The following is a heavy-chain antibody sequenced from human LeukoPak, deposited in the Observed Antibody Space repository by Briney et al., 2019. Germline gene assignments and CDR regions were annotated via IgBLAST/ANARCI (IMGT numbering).Heavy chain of an antibody. V-gene: IGHV3-15*01. CDR2: IKSRAHGGTA. Sequence: GGSLRLSCVASGFTFSNAWMTWVRQAPGRGLEWVGRIKSRAHGGTAVYVASVEGRFIISRNDSEDTMYLQMNSLKIEDTGVYYCTTDKDFWGGYQDFWGQGTLVTVSS. D-gene: IGHD3-3*01. CDR1: GFTFSNAW. J-gene: IGHJ4*02. CDR3: TTDKDFWGGYQDF.